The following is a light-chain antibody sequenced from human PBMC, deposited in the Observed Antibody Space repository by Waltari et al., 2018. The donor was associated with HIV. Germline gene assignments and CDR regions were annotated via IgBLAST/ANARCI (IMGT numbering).Light chain of an antibody. J-gene: IGKJ1*01. V-gene: IGKV3-20*01. CDR2: GAS. Sequence: EIMLTPSPGTLSLSPGDRATLSCRASQSVSSSYLAWYPQQPGQAPRLLIYGASSRATGIPDRFSGSGSGTDFTLTISRLEPEDFAVYYCQQYGSSPPTFGQGTKVEIK. CDR3: QQYGSSPPT. CDR1: QSVSSSY.